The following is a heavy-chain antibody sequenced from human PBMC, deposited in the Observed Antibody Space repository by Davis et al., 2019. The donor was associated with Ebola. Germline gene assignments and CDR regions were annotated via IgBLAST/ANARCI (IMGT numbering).Heavy chain of an antibody. Sequence: PGGSLRLSCVASGFTFSDYWMSWVRQAPGKGLEWVANIKQRGSEKYYADSVKGRFTISRDNAKTSLYLQMNSLRVEDTAVYFCAKSGWGAYGYGAKSDWGQGTLVTVSS. D-gene: IGHD5-12*01. CDR2: IKQRGSEK. J-gene: IGHJ4*02. V-gene: IGHV3-7*01. CDR3: AKSGWGAYGYGAKSD. CDR1: GFTFSDYW.